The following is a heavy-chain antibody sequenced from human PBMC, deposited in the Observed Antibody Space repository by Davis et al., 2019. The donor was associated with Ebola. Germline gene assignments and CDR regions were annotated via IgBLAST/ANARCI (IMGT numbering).Heavy chain of an antibody. Sequence: PSETLSLTCTVSGGSISSHYWSWIRQPPGEGLEWIGYIYYSGSTNYNPSLKSRVTISVDTSKNQFSLKLSSVTAADTAVYYCARASAAAGAGAFDIWGQGTMVTVSS. CDR3: ARASAAAGAGAFDI. J-gene: IGHJ3*02. D-gene: IGHD6-13*01. V-gene: IGHV4-59*11. CDR1: GGSISSHY. CDR2: IYYSGST.